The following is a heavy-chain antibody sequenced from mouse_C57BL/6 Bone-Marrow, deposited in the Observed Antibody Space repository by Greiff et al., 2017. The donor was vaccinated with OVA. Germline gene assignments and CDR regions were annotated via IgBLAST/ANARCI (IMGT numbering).Heavy chain of an antibody. Sequence: DVQLVESGGGLVKPGGSLKLSCAASGFTFSDYGMHWVRQAPEKGLEWVAYISSGSSTIYYADTVKGRFTISRDNAKNTLFLQMTSLRSEDTAMYYCARYGNYFYFDYWGQGTTLTVSS. V-gene: IGHV5-17*01. CDR3: ARYGNYFYFDY. CDR2: ISSGSSTI. J-gene: IGHJ2*01. D-gene: IGHD2-1*01. CDR1: GFTFSDYG.